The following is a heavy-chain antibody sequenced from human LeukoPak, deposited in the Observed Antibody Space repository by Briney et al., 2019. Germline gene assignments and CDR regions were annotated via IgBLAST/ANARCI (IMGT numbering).Heavy chain of an antibody. D-gene: IGHD3-9*01. CDR2: ISGSGGST. CDR1: GFTFSSYA. V-gene: IGHV3-23*01. Sequence: PGGSLRLSCAASGFTFSSYAMSWVRQAPGKGLEWVSAISGSGGSTYYADSVKGRFTISRDNSKNTLYLQMNSLRAEDTAVYYCAKGMPYFDWLKDDAFDIWGQGTMVTVSS. CDR3: AKGMPYFDWLKDDAFDI. J-gene: IGHJ3*02.